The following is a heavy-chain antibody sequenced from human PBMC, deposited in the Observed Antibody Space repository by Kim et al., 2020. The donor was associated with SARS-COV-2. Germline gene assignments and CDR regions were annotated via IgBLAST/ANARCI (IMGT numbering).Heavy chain of an antibody. J-gene: IGHJ6*02. CDR2: MNPNSGNT. V-gene: IGHV1-8*01. D-gene: IGHD6-13*01. CDR3: ARGVRRLGIAAAGSNYYYYGMDV. CDR1: GYTFTSYD. Sequence: ASVKVSCKASGYTFTSYDINWVRQATGQGLEWMGWMNPNSGNTGYAQKFQGRVTMTRNTSISTAYMELSSLRSEDTAVYYCARGVRRLGIAAAGSNYYYYGMDVWGQGTTVTVSS.